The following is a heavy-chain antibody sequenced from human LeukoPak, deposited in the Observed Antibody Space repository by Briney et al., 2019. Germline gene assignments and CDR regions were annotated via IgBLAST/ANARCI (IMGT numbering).Heavy chain of an antibody. CDR1: GFTFSSYA. D-gene: IGHD1-7*01. V-gene: IGHV3-23*01. J-gene: IGHJ4*02. CDR3: AKVGWWTGTSLFDY. CDR2: ISGSGGST. Sequence: LTGGSLRLSCAASGFTFSSYAMSWVRQAPGKGLEWVSAISGSGGSTYYADSVKGRFTISRDNSKNTLYLQMNSLRAEDTAVYYCAKVGWWTGTSLFDYWGQGTLVTVSS.